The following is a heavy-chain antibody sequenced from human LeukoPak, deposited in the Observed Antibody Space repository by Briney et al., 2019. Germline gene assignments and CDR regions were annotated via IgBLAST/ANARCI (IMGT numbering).Heavy chain of an antibody. CDR2: MNPNSGNT. CDR1: GYTFTSYD. CDR3: ARTLSWTTESYYYMDV. Sequence: ASVKVSCTASGYTFTSYDVNWVRQAPGQGLEWLGWMNPNSGNTVYAQTFQGRVTMTMNTSITTAYMELSSLRSEDTAVYYCARTLSWTTESYYYMDVWGKGTTVTVSS. J-gene: IGHJ6*03. D-gene: IGHD3/OR15-3a*01. V-gene: IGHV1-8*01.